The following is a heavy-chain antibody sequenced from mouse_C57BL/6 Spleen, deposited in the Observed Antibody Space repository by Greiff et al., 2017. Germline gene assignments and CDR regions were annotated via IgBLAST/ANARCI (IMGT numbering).Heavy chain of an antibody. CDR2: ISGGGGNT. Sequence: EVKLMESGGGLVKPGGSLKLSCAASGFTFSSYTMSWVRQTPEKRLEWVATISGGGGNTYYPYSVKGRFTISRDNAKNTMYLQMSSLRSEDTALYYCARLLLTAHFDYWGQGTTLTVSS. V-gene: IGHV5-9*01. CDR1: GFTFSSYT. D-gene: IGHD4-1*01. CDR3: ARLLLTAHFDY. J-gene: IGHJ2*01.